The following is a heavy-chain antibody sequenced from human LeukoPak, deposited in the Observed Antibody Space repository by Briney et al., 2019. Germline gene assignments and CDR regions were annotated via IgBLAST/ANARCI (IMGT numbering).Heavy chain of an antibody. CDR3: ARRWHQVFIDY. D-gene: IGHD4-23*01. CDR2: ISYSGST. CDR1: GGSISSYY. V-gene: IGHV4-59*12. J-gene: IGHJ4*02. Sequence: PSETLSLTCTVSGGSISSYYWSWIRQPPGTGLEWIGHISYSGSTNYNPSLKSRVTISVDTSKNQFSLKLSSVTAADTAVYYCARRWHQVFIDYWGQGTLVTVSS.